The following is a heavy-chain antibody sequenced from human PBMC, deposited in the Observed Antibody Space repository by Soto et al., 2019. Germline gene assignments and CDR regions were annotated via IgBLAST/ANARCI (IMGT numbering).Heavy chain of an antibody. J-gene: IGHJ5*02. D-gene: IGHD4-17*01. Sequence: QVQLVQSGAEVKKPGASVKVSCKASGYIFTNYDINWVRQATGQGLEYLGWINPNSGNTGYVQKFKGRVTMTRNTSINTDYMELNSLRSEDTAVYYCERGIKYGVYSRWFDHWGQGTLVTVSS. CDR2: INPNSGNT. CDR1: GYIFTNYD. CDR3: ERGIKYGVYSRWFDH. V-gene: IGHV1-8*01.